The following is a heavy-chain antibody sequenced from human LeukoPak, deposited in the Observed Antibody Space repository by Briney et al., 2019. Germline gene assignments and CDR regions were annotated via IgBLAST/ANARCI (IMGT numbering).Heavy chain of an antibody. CDR1: GGSISDSY. J-gene: IGHJ3*02. D-gene: IGHD1-26*01. Sequence: PSETLSLTCTVSGGSISDSYWGWMRQSAGKGLEWIAYIDYSASTNYNPSLKSRVTISVDTSKNRFSLKLSSVTAADTAVYYCARDSRRELLHAFDIWGQGTMVTVSS. CDR2: IDYSAST. CDR3: ARDSRRELLHAFDI. V-gene: IGHV4-59*01.